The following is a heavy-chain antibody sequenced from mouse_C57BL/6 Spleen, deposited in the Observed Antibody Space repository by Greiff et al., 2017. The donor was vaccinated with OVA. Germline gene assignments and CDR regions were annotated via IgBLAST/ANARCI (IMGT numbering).Heavy chain of an antibody. D-gene: IGHD1-1*01. CDR1: GYTFTSYW. CDR3: AREYYYGTYWYFDV. V-gene: IGHV1-52*01. CDR2: IDPSDSET. J-gene: IGHJ1*03. Sequence: QVQLQQPGAELVRPGSSVKLSCKASGYTFTSYWMHWVKQRPIQGLEWIGNIDPSDSETHYNQKFKDKATLTVDKSSSTAYMQLSSLTSEDSAVYYGAREYYYGTYWYFDVWGTGTTVTVSS.